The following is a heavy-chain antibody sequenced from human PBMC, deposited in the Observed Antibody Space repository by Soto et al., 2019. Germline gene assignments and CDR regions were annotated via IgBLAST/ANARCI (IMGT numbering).Heavy chain of an antibody. D-gene: IGHD3-10*01. Sequence: SVKVSCKASGGTFSSYAISWVRQAPGQGLEWMGGIIPIFGTANYAQKFQGRVTITADESTSTAYMELSSLRSEDTAVYYCARDFPNYYGSGSYYPRVLGRYYYGMDVWGQGTTVTVSS. CDR2: IIPIFGTA. V-gene: IGHV1-69*13. J-gene: IGHJ6*02. CDR1: GGTFSSYA. CDR3: ARDFPNYYGSGSYYPRVLGRYYYGMDV.